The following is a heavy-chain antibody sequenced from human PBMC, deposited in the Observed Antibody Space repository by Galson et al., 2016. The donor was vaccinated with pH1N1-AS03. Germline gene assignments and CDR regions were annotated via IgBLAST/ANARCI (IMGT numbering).Heavy chain of an antibody. V-gene: IGHV3-74*01. Sequence: SLRLSCAASGFIFSSDWMHWVRQVPGKGLVWVSRITSDGSSISYADAVKGRFTISRDNAKYSLYLHMNSLRAEDTAVYYCARGGPLVVPGTIVRYYYYMDVWGQGTTVTVSS. CDR2: ITSDGSSI. CDR3: ARGGPLVVPGTIVRYYYYMDV. J-gene: IGHJ6*03. CDR1: GFIFSSDW. D-gene: IGHD2-2*01.